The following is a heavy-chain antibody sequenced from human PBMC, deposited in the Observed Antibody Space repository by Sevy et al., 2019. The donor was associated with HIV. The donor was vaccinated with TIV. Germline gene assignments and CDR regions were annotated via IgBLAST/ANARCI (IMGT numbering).Heavy chain of an antibody. CDR1: GFTFSSYA. CDR2: ISGSGGST. D-gene: IGHD3-10*01. V-gene: IGHV3-23*01. CDR3: AKDPYYNGSGSYYNANY. Sequence: GGSLRLSCAASGFTFSSYAMSWVRQAPGKGLEWVSAISGSGGSTYYADSVKGRFTISRDNSKNKLYLQMNSLRAEDTGVYYCAKDPYYNGSGSYYNANYWGQGTLVTVSS. J-gene: IGHJ4*02.